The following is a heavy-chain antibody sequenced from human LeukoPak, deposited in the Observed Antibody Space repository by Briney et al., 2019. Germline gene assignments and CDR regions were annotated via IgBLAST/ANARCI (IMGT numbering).Heavy chain of an antibody. D-gene: IGHD6-19*01. Sequence: GGSLRLSCADSGFTFSAYWMSWVRQVPGKGLEWVASIKPDGSEKYYVDSVKRRFTISRDNAKNSLYLQLNSLRAEDTALFYCARDRGGSGSYEFVSWGRGPLVSVSS. CDR2: IKPDGSEK. CDR1: GFTFSAYW. V-gene: IGHV3-7*01. J-gene: IGHJ5*02. CDR3: ARDRGGSGSYEFVS.